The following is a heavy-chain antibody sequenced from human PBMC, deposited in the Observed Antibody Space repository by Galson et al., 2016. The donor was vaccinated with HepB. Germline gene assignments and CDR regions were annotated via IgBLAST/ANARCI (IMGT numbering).Heavy chain of an antibody. CDR2: INPSGGST. Sequence: SVKVSCKASGYTFTSYYMHWVRQAPGQGLEWMGIINPSGGSTSYAQKFQGRVTMTRDTSTSTVYMELSSLRSEDTAAYYCARVQYYYDTTRRVYYYYGMDVWGQGPTVAVAS. J-gene: IGHJ6*02. D-gene: IGHD3-22*01. CDR1: GYTFTSYY. CDR3: ARVQYYYDTTRRVYYYYGMDV. V-gene: IGHV1-46*01.